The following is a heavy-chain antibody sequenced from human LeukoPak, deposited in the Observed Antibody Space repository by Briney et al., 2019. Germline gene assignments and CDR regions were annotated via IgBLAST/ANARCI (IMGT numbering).Heavy chain of an antibody. J-gene: IGHJ4*02. CDR1: GYSFTSYW. V-gene: IGHV5-51*01. CDR2: IYPGDSDT. D-gene: IGHD2-8*01. CDR3: ARLYFEVSPGGYFDY. Sequence: GESLQISCKGSGYSFTSYWIGWVRQMPGKGLEWMGIIYPGDSDTRYSPSFQGQVTISADKSISTAYLQWSSLKASDTAMYYCARLYFEVSPGGYFDYWGQGTLVTVSS.